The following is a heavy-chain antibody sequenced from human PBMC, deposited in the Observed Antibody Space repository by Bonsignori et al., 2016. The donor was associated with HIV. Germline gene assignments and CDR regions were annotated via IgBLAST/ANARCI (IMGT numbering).Heavy chain of an antibody. CDR2: IIPIFGTA. D-gene: IGHD6-19*01. V-gene: IGHV1-69*01. CDR3: ARDRYSSGWYGAAEYFQH. Sequence: WVRQAPGQGLEWMGGIIPIFGTANYAQKFQGRVTITADESTSTAYMELSSLRSEDTAVYYCARDRYSSGWYGAAEYFQHWGQGTLVTVSS. J-gene: IGHJ1*01.